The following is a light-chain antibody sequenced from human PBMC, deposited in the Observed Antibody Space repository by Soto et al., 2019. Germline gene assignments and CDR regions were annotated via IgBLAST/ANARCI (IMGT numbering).Light chain of an antibody. CDR3: QKYNGTPRT. CDR2: EAS. J-gene: IGKJ1*01. Sequence: DIQVTQSPSSLSASVGDRVTSTCRASQDISGHLAWYQQKPGKVPKLLIYEASTLQARVPSRFSASGSGADFTLNTTSLQPEDVATYYYQKYNGTPRTFGQGNKVELK. CDR1: QDISGH. V-gene: IGKV1-27*01.